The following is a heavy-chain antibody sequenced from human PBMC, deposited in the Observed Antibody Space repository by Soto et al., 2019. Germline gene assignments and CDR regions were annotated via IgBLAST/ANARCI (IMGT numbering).Heavy chain of an antibody. J-gene: IGHJ6*02. Sequence: PGGSLRLSCAASGFTFSSYEMNWVRQAPGKGLEWVSYISSSGSTIYYADSVKGRFTISRDNAKNSLYLQMNSLRAEETAVYYCARDKYSGYDETSSYYYGMDVWGQGTTVTVSS. D-gene: IGHD5-12*01. V-gene: IGHV3-48*03. CDR2: ISSSGSTI. CDR3: ARDKYSGYDETSSYYYGMDV. CDR1: GFTFSSYE.